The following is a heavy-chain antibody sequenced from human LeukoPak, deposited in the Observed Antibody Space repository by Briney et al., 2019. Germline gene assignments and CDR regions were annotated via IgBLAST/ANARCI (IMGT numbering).Heavy chain of an antibody. V-gene: IGHV1-18*01. J-gene: IGHJ4*02. CDR3: ARAYYGGDCYSGMLGY. CDR1: GYTFTSYG. Sequence: GASVKVSCKASGYTFTSYGISWVRQAPGQGLEWMGWISTYNGNTNYAQKLQGRVTMTTDTSTGTAYMELRSLRSDDTAVYYCARAYYGGDCYSGMLGYWGQGTLVTVSS. CDR2: ISTYNGNT. D-gene: IGHD2-21*02.